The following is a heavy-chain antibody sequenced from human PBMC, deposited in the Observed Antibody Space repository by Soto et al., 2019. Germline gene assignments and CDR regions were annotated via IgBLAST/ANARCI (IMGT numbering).Heavy chain of an antibody. CDR1: GYTFTSYI. V-gene: IGHV1-46*01. D-gene: IGHD5-12*01. CDR2: INPSGGST. J-gene: IGHJ6*03. Sequence: GASVKVSCKPSGYTFTSYIIVWVRQAPGQGPEWVGLINPSGGSTNYAQKFQGRVTVTRDTSTSTAYMDLSSLTSDDTAVYYCGRGYYSGYDNYYCYYMDVWGKGTTVTVSS. CDR3: GRGYYSGYDNYYCYYMDV.